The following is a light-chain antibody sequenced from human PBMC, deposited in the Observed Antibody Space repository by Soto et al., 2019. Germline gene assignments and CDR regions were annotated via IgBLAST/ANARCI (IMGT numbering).Light chain of an antibody. J-gene: IGLJ1*01. CDR2: ADT. V-gene: IGLV3-21*02. CDR3: QVWDSDSDDYA. CDR1: SVGSKI. Sequence: SYDLTQPPSVSVAPGQTALMAFGGQSVGSKIVHWYQQKPGQAPLLVVYADTDRPSGIPERFSGSNSGNTATLTISRVEDGDEADYYCQVWDSDSDDYAFGSGTKVTVL.